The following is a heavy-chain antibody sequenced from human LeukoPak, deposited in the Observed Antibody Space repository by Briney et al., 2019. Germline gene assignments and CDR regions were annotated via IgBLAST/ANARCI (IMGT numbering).Heavy chain of an antibody. CDR2: INPNSGGT. CDR3: AREGEVAAAGIDY. D-gene: IGHD6-13*01. Sequence: ASVTVSCKASGYTFTGYYMHWVRQAPGQGPEWMGWINPNSGGTNYAQKFQGWVTMTRDTSISTAYMELSRLRSDDTAVYYCAREGEVAAAGIDYWGQGTLVTVSS. CDR1: GYTFTGYY. J-gene: IGHJ4*02. V-gene: IGHV1-2*04.